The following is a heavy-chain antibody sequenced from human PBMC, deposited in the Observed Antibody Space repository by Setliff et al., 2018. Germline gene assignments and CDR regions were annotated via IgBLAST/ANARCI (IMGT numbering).Heavy chain of an antibody. Sequence: SETLSLTCTVSGASISSYYWSWIRQPPGKGLEWIGYIYTSGGTNYNPSLKSRVTISVDASKNQFSLKLSSVTAADTALYYCAGGLNSVSWTLAYWGQGSLVTVSS. D-gene: IGHD2-15*01. CDR3: AGGLNSVSWTLAY. CDR2: IYTSGGT. CDR1: GASISSYY. V-gene: IGHV4-4*08. J-gene: IGHJ4*02.